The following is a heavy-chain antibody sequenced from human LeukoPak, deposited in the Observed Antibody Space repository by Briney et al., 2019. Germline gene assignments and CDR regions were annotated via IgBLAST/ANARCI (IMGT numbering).Heavy chain of an antibody. J-gene: IGHJ4*02. CDR2: TYYRSKWSY. CDR1: GDSVSSNLVT. D-gene: IGHD1-26*01. CDR3: ARATGGIFDF. Sequence: SQTLSLTCAISGDSVSSNLVTWSWTRQSPSGGLEWLGRTYYRSKWSYDYAISVKSRITINPDTSKNQFSLQLDSVTPEDTAIFYCARATGGIFDFWGQGTLVTVSS. V-gene: IGHV6-1*01.